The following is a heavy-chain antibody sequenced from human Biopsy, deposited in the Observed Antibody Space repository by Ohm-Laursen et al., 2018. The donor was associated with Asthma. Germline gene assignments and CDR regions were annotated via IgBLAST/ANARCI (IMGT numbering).Heavy chain of an antibody. V-gene: IGHV3-23*01. CDR1: GFTFSSYA. Sequence: SLRLSCTASGFTFSSYAMSWVRQAPGKGLEWVSSISSSGASTYYADSVKGRFTISRDNSKNTLYLQMSSLRADGTAVYYCAKGGTYTTDRYAYWGQGSLVTVSS. J-gene: IGHJ4*02. CDR3: AKGGTYTTDRYAY. D-gene: IGHD1-26*01. CDR2: ISSSGAST.